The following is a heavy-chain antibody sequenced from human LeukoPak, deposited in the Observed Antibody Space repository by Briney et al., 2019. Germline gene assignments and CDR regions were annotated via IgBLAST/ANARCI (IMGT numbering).Heavy chain of an antibody. CDR3: ARTRTLPIAGGFDT. Sequence: GGALRLSCAASRFTFSSYWMHWVRPGPGKGLVWVSRISTDGSSTDYADSVKGRFTISRENAKNTLYLQMNSLRAEDTAVYYCARTRTLPIAGGFDTWGQGSLVTVSS. CDR1: RFTFSSYW. J-gene: IGHJ5*02. D-gene: IGHD3-16*01. CDR2: ISTDGSST. V-gene: IGHV3-74*01.